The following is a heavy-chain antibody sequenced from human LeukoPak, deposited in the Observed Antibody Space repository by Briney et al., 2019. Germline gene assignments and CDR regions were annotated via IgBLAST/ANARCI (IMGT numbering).Heavy chain of an antibody. CDR3: ARVSGMVAARHGEPDY. CDR2: IIPIFGTA. D-gene: IGHD6-6*01. J-gene: IGHJ4*02. CDR1: GGTFSSYA. V-gene: IGHV1-69*13. Sequence: ASVKVSCKASGGTFSSYAISWVRQAPGQGLEWMGGIIPIFGTANYAQKFQGRVTITADESTSTAYMELSRLRSEDTAVYYCARVSGMVAARHGEPDYWGQGTLVTVSS.